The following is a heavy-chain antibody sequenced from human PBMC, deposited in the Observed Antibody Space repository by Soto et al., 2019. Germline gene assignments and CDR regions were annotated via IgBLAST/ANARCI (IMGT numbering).Heavy chain of an antibody. CDR3: ARDLRMVYAIDFDS. CDR2: ISSSGSPI. D-gene: IGHD2-8*01. CDR1: GFTFSSYS. Sequence: EVQLVESGGGLVQPGGSLRLSCAASGFTFSSYSMNWVRQAPGKGLGWVSYISSSGSPIYYADSVEGRFTISRDNAKNSLYLQMNRLRDEDTAVYYCARDLRMVYAIDFDSWGQGTLVTVSS. J-gene: IGHJ4*02. V-gene: IGHV3-48*02.